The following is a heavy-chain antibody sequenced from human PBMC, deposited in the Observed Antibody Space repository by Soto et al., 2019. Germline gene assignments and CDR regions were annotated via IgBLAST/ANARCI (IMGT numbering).Heavy chain of an antibody. CDR1: GFTFSDYY. Sequence: GGSLRLSCAASGFTFSDYYMTWIRQAPGKGLEWVSYITGSSDYTNYAGSVKGRFTISRDNVKNSLYLQMNSLRAEDTAVYYCAREYYYGMDVWGQGTTVTVSS. CDR3: AREYYYGMDV. V-gene: IGHV3-11*05. J-gene: IGHJ6*02. CDR2: ITGSSDYT.